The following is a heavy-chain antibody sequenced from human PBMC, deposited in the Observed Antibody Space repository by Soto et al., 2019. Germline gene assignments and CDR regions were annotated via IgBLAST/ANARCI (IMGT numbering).Heavy chain of an antibody. CDR1: GYTFTSYG. Sequence: ASVKVSCKASGYTFTSYGISWVRQAPGQGLEWMGWISAYNGNTNYAQKLQGRVTMTTDTSTSTAYMELRSLRSDDTAVYYCAREQGVDFWSFYGMDVWGQGTTVTVSS. CDR2: ISAYNGNT. D-gene: IGHD3-3*01. J-gene: IGHJ6*02. CDR3: AREQGVDFWSFYGMDV. V-gene: IGHV1-18*01.